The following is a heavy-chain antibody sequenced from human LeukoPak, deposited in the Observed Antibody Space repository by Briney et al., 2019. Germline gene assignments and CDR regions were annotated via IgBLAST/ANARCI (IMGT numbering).Heavy chain of an antibody. CDR3: ARDRGTWDDDGFDY. V-gene: IGHV4-4*07. CDR1: GGPISRYY. D-gene: IGHD1-1*01. Sequence: SETLSLPCTVCGGPISRYYWSGIRQPAGKGLEWIGRIYISGSTNYNPSLKSRVTMSVDTSKNQFSLKQSSVTAADTAVYYCARDRGTWDDDGFDYWGQGTLVTVSS. CDR2: IYISGST. J-gene: IGHJ4*02.